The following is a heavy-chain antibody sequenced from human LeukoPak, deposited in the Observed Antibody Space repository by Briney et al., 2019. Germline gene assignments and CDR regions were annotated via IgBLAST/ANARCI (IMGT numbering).Heavy chain of an antibody. CDR3: ALYGDYTTDRDRQFAY. CDR2: ISGSGGST. J-gene: IGHJ4*02. D-gene: IGHD4-17*01. CDR1: GFTFSSYA. V-gene: IGHV3-23*01. Sequence: GGSLRLSCAASGFTFSSYAMHWVRQAPGKGLEWVSAISGSGGSTYYADSVKGRFTISRDNSKNTLYLQMNSLRPEDTAVYYCALYGDYTTDRDRQFAYLGQGTLVTVSS.